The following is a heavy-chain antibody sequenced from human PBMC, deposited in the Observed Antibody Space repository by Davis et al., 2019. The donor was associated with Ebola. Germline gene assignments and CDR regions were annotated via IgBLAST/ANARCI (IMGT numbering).Heavy chain of an antibody. CDR3: AKVHPPTTVTTGWFDP. CDR2: ISVRSIT. Sequence: GESLKISCAASGFIFSSYAMIWVRQAPGQGLEWVSSISVRSITYHADSVKGRFTISRDNSKNTLYLQMNSLRAEDTAVYYCAKVHPPTTVTTGWFDPWGQGTLVTVSS. J-gene: IGHJ5*02. D-gene: IGHD4-17*01. CDR1: GFIFSSYA. V-gene: IGHV3-23*01.